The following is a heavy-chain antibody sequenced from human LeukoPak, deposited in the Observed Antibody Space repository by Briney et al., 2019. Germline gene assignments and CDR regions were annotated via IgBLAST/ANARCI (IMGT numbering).Heavy chain of an antibody. Sequence: PSETLSLTCTVSGGSFSSSDYYWRWIRQPPGKGLEWIGYIFYSGSTYYNTSLKSRVSISFDTSKNQFSLRLSSVTAADTAVYYCARDVDDYDSTGHPIGYMDVWGKGTTVTVSS. J-gene: IGHJ6*03. V-gene: IGHV4-30-4*01. CDR2: IFYSGST. CDR3: ARDVDDYDSTGHPIGYMDV. D-gene: IGHD3-22*01. CDR1: GGSFSSSDYY.